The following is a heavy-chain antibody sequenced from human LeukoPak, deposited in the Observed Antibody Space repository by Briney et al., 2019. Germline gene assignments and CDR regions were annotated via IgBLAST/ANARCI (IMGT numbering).Heavy chain of an antibody. D-gene: IGHD2-2*01. CDR2: ITGSGGST. V-gene: IGHV3-23*01. CDR3: AKDLGSTSCDARDCSD. J-gene: IGHJ4*02. Sequence: GGSLRLSCAASGFTFSSYAMSWVRQAPGKGLEWVSGITGSGGSTYFADSVKGRFTISRDNSKNTLYLQMNSLRAEDTAVYYCAKDLGSTSCDARDCSDWGQGTLVTVSS. CDR1: GFTFSSYA.